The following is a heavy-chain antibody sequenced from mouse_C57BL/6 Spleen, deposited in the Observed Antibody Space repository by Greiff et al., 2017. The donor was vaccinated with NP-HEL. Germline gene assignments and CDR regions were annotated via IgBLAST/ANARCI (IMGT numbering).Heavy chain of an antibody. CDR1: GYAFSSSW. J-gene: IGHJ3*01. V-gene: IGHV1-82*01. CDR3: APHYDYDEGAWFAY. CDR2: IYPGDGDT. Sequence: QVQLKQSGPELVKPGASVKISCKASGYAFSSSWMNWVKQRPGKGLEWIGRIYPGDGDTNYNGKFKGKATLTADKSSSTAYMQLSRLTSEDSAVYFCAPHYDYDEGAWFAYWGQGTLVTVSA. D-gene: IGHD2-4*01.